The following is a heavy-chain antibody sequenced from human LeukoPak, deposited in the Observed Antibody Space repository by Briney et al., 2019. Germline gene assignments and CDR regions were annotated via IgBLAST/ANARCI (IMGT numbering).Heavy chain of an antibody. CDR3: AKGKKTGLAAAGSDY. CDR2: ISWNSGSI. J-gene: IGHJ4*02. CDR1: GFTFDDYA. V-gene: IGHV3-9*01. D-gene: IGHD6-13*01. Sequence: PGGSLRLSCAASGFTFDDYAMHWVRQAPGKGLEWVSGISWNSGSIGHADSVKGRFTISRDNAKNSLYLQMNSLRAEDTALYYCAKGKKTGLAAAGSDYWGQGTLVTVSS.